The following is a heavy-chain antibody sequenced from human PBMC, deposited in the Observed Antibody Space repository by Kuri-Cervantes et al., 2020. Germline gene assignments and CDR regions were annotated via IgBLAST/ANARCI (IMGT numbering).Heavy chain of an antibody. J-gene: IGHJ5*02. CDR3: ARDVGALNWFDP. CDR1: GFTVSSNY. CDR2: IYSGGST. V-gene: IGHV3-53*01. Sequence: GGSLRLSCAASGFTVSSNYMNWVRQAPGRGLEWVSLIYSGGSTYYGDSVKGRFIISRDISKNTLYLQMNSLRAEDTAVYYCARDVGALNWFDPWGQGTLVTVSS. D-gene: IGHD1-26*01.